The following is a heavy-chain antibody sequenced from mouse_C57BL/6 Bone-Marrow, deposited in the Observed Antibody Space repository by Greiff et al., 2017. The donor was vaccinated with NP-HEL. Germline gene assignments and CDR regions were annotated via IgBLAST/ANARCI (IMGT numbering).Heavy chain of an antibody. CDR1: GYTFTSYW. J-gene: IGHJ2*01. CDR3: ARGYYGSSLDY. Sequence: QVQLQQPGAELVMPGASVKLSCKASGYTFTSYWMHWVKQRPGQGLEWIGEIDPSDSYTNYNQKFKGKSTLTVDKSSSTAYMQLSSLTSEDSAVYYCARGYYGSSLDYWGQGTTLTVS. V-gene: IGHV1-69*01. CDR2: IDPSDSYT. D-gene: IGHD1-1*01.